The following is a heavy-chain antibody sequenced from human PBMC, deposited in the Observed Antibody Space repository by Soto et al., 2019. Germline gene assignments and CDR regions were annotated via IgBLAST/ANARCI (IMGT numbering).Heavy chain of an antibody. CDR1: GYPFTSYY. V-gene: IGHV1-46*03. CDR3: TRVSPFLTGPDY. J-gene: IGHJ4*02. CDR2: INPSDGTT. D-gene: IGHD3-9*01. Sequence: ASVKVSCKASGYPFTSYYIHWVRQAPGQGLEWMGIINPSDGTTWYPQKFRGRVTVTRDTSTSTVYMELSSLRSDDAAVYYCTRVSPFLTGPDYWGQGTLVTVSS.